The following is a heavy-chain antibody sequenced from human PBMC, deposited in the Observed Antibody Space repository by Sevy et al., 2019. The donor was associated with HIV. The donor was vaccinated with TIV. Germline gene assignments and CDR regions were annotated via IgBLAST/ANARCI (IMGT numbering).Heavy chain of an antibody. CDR1: GYTFTTYD. Sequence: ASVKVSCKSSGYTFTTYDINWVRQATGQGLEWMGWMNPNSGNTGYAQKFQGRVTMTSNTSISTAYMELSSLRSEATAVYYCARIDSSGYMGNFDYWGQGTLVTVSS. CDR3: ARIDSSGYMGNFDY. J-gene: IGHJ4*02. V-gene: IGHV1-8*01. CDR2: MNPNSGNT. D-gene: IGHD3-22*01.